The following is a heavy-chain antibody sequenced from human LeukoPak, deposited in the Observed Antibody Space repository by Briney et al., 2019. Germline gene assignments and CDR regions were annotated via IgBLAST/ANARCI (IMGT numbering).Heavy chain of an antibody. J-gene: IGHJ3*02. CDR3: ARELGAFDI. CDR2: IYHSGST. CDR1: GGSISSGGYY. Sequence: NSSETLSLPCTVSGGSISSGGYYWSWIRQPPGKGLEWIGYIYHSGSTYYNPSLKSRVTISVDRSKNQFSLKLSSVTAADTAVYYCARELGAFDIWGQGTMVTVSS. V-gene: IGHV4-30-2*01. D-gene: IGHD3-16*01.